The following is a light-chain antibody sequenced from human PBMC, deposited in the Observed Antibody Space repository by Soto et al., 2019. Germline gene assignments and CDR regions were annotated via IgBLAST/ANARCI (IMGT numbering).Light chain of an antibody. CDR1: QGISNY. Sequence: DIQMTQSPSSLSASVGDRVAITCRASQGISNYLAWYQQKPGKVPKLLIYAASTLQTGVPSRFSGSGSGTAFTLTISNLQPEDVATYFWQKSNSSPFTFGPGIKVDIK. J-gene: IGKJ3*01. CDR2: AAS. V-gene: IGKV1-27*01. CDR3: QKSNSSPFT.